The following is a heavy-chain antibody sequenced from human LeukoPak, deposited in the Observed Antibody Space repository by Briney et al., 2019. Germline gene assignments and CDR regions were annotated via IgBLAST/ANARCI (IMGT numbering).Heavy chain of an antibody. CDR3: AGNIAARLDY. V-gene: IGHV4-59*12. CDR1: GGSISSYY. Sequence: SETLSLTCTVSGGSISSYYWSWIRQPPGKGLEWIGYIYYSGSTNYNPSLKSRVTISVDTSKNQFSLKPSSVTAADAAVYYCAGNIAARLDYWGQGTLVTVSS. J-gene: IGHJ4*02. CDR2: IYYSGST. D-gene: IGHD6-6*01.